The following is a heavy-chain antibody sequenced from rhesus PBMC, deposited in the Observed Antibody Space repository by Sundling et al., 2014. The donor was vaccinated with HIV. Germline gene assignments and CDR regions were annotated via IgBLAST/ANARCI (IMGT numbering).Heavy chain of an antibody. V-gene: IGHV4-160*01. CDR2: ISGSGGST. J-gene: IGHJ5-1*01. D-gene: IGHD3-3*01. Sequence: QVQLQESGPAVVKPSETLSLTCAVSGGSISGGYYWSWIRQPPGKGLEWIGRISGSGGSTDYNPSLKSRVTISTDTSKNQFSLRLNSVTAADTAVYYCARDPLSYYNTLTGYFRLDNRFDVWGPGVLVTVSS. CDR3: ARDPLSYYNTLTGYFRLDNRFDV. CDR1: GGSISGGYY.